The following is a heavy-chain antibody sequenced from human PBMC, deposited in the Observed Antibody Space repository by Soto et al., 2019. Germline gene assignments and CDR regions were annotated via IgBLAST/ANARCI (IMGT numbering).Heavy chain of an antibody. D-gene: IGHD2-15*01. J-gene: IGHJ6*02. Sequence: QVQLVESGGGVVQPGRSLRLSCAASGFTFSRSAMHWVRQAPGKGLEWVTLISDDGSNKHYADSAKGRFTISRDNSKNILYLQMNSLREEDTAVYYCARDVLVVAAGFRYGMDVWGQGTTVTVSS. CDR1: GFTFSRSA. CDR3: ARDVLVVAAGFRYGMDV. CDR2: ISDDGSNK. V-gene: IGHV3-30-3*01.